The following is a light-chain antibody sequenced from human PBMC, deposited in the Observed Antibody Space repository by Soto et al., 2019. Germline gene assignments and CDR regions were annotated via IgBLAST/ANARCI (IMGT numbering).Light chain of an antibody. CDR3: QQYNSYLWT. Sequence: DIQMTQSPSTLSASVGDRVTITCRASQSISSWVAWYQQKPGKAPKLLIYDASSLESGVPSRFSGSGSGTEFTLTISSLQPDEFAIYYCQQYNSYLWTCGQGTKVDIK. V-gene: IGKV1-5*01. CDR1: QSISSW. CDR2: DAS. J-gene: IGKJ1*01.